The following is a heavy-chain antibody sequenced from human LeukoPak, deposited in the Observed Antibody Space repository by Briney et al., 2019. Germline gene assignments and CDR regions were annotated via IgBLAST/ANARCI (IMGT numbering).Heavy chain of an antibody. Sequence: GGSLRLSCAASGFTFSSYEMNWVRQAPGKGLEWVSYISSSGSTIYYADSVKGRFTISRDNAKNSLYLQMNSLRAEDTALYYCAKAGGPILTGPEEYFDHWGQGTLVTVSS. CDR2: ISSSGSTI. CDR1: GFTFSSYE. CDR3: AKAGGPILTGPEEYFDH. J-gene: IGHJ4*02. D-gene: IGHD3-9*01. V-gene: IGHV3-48*03.